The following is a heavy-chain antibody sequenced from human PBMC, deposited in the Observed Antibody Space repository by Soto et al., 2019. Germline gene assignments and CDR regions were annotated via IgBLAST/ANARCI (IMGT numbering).Heavy chain of an antibody. CDR1: GYTFTSYA. D-gene: IGHD3-3*01. Sequence: ASVKVSCKASGYTFTSYAMHWVRQAPGQRLEWMGWINAGNGNTNYAQKLQGRVTMTTDTSTSTAYMELRSLRSDDTAVYYCARMPLVLRFLEWLPDYFDYWGQGTLVTVSS. V-gene: IGHV1-3*01. CDR3: ARMPLVLRFLEWLPDYFDY. J-gene: IGHJ4*02. CDR2: INAGNGNT.